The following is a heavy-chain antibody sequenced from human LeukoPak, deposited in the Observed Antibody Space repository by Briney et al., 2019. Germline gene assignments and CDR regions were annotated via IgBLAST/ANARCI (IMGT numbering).Heavy chain of an antibody. D-gene: IGHD4-23*01. V-gene: IGHV3-74*01. J-gene: IGHJ3*02. Sequence: GGSLRLSCAASGFTFSSYWMHWVRQAPGKGLVWVSRINSDGSSTSYADSVKGRFTISRDNAKNTLYLQMNNQRAEDTAVYYCSSGNSHAFDIWGQGTMVTVSS. CDR3: SSGNSHAFDI. CDR2: INSDGSST. CDR1: GFTFSSYW.